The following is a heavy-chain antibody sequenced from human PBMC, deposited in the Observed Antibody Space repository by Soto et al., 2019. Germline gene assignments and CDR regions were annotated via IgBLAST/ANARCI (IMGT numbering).Heavy chain of an antibody. Sequence: SETLSLTCTVSGGSISSGDYYWSWIRQPPGKGLEWIGYIYYSGSTNYNPSLKSRVTISVDTSKNQFSLKLSSVTAADTAVYYCARQPSSSSGWYASAFDIWGQGTMVTVSS. CDR2: IYYSGST. CDR1: GGSISSGDYY. J-gene: IGHJ3*02. CDR3: ARQPSSSSGWYASAFDI. D-gene: IGHD6-19*01. V-gene: IGHV4-30-4*01.